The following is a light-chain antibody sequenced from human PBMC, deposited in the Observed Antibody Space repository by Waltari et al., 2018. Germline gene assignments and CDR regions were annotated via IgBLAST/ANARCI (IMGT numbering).Light chain of an antibody. CDR2: KVN. CDR1: SSDVGFYDF. V-gene: IGLV2-14*01. CDR3: SSYTRRSYWV. J-gene: IGLJ3*02. Sequence: QSALTQSASVSGSPGQSITISCTGTSSDVGFYDFVSWFQQHPGKAPKVMIYKVNNRPSGVSNRFSGSKSANTASLTISGFQAEDEADYYCSSYTRRSYWVFGGGTQLTVL.